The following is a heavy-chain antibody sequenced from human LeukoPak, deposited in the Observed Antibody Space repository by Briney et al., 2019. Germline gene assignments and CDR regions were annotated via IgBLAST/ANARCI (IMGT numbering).Heavy chain of an antibody. CDR2: IYYSGST. CDR1: GGSISSYY. Sequence: SETLSLTCTVSGGSISSYYWSWIRQPPGKGLEWIGYIYYSGSTNYNPSLKSRVTISVDTSKNQFSLKLGSVTAADTAVYYCARHDPSGSYYGYWGQGTLVTVSS. V-gene: IGHV4-59*08. J-gene: IGHJ4*02. CDR3: ARHDPSGSYYGY. D-gene: IGHD1-26*01.